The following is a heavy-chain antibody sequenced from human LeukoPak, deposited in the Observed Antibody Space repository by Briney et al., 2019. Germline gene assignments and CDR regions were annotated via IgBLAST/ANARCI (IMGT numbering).Heavy chain of an antibody. V-gene: IGHV3-30*18. D-gene: IGHD6-19*01. CDR1: GFTFSSYG. CDR2: ISYDGSNK. Sequence: GGSLRLSCAASGFTFSSYGVHWVRQAPGKGLEWVAVISYDGSNKYYADSVKGRFTISRDNSKNTLYLQMNSLRAEDTAVYYCAKSSTPQWLVEGYYFDYWGQGTLVTVSS. J-gene: IGHJ4*02. CDR3: AKSSTPQWLVEGYYFDY.